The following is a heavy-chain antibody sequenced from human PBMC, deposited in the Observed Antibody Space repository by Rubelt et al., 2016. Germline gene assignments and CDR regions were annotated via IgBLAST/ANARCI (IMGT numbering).Heavy chain of an antibody. CDR2: IKRDGSEK. CDR1: GFTFSSYW. J-gene: IGHJ4*02. Sequence: QLVESGGGLVKPGGSLRLSCAASGFTFSSYWMSWVRQPPGKGLEWVANIKRDGSEKYSVDSVKGRFTILRDNAKDSLYLQMNGLRVEDTAVYYCARTDILTGHPRFYFDFWGQGIPVIVSS. V-gene: IGHV3-7*04. D-gene: IGHD3-9*01. CDR3: ARTDILTGHPRFYFDF.